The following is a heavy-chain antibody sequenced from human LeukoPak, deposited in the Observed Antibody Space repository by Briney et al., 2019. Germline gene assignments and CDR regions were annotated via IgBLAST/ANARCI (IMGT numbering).Heavy chain of an antibody. D-gene: IGHD4-23*01. J-gene: IGHJ3*02. CDR3: AREYPNDYGGNSDAFDI. CDR1: GYTFTSYD. CDR2: IIPILGIA. Sequence: SVKVSCKASGYTFTSYDINWVRQATGQGLEWMGRIIPILGIANYAQKFQSRVTITADKSTSTAYMELSSLRSEDTAVYYCAREYPNDYGGNSDAFDIWGQGTMVTVSS. V-gene: IGHV1-69*04.